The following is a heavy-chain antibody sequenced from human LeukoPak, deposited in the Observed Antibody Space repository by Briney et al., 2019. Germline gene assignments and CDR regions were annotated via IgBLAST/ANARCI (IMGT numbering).Heavy chain of an antibody. CDR3: ARRATMVRTRDAFDI. J-gene: IGHJ3*02. V-gene: IGHV1-69*04. CDR1: GGTFSSYA. CDR2: IIPILGIA. Sequence: ASVKVSCKASGGTFSSYAISWVRQAPGRGLEWMGRIIPILGIANYAQKFRSRVTITADKSTSTAYMELSRLRSEDTAVYYCARRATMVRTRDAFDIWGQGTMVTVSS. D-gene: IGHD3-10*01.